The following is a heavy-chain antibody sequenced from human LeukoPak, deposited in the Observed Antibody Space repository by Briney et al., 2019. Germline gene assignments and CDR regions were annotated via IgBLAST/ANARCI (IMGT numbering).Heavy chain of an antibody. V-gene: IGHV3-21*04. D-gene: IGHD6-19*01. CDR3: ARGGHSSGWYEYYFDY. CDR1: GFTFSSYS. CDR2: ISSSSSYI. J-gene: IGHJ4*02. Sequence: GGSLRLSCAASGFTFSSYSMNWVRQAPGKGLEWVSSISSSSSYIYYADSVKGRFTISRDNAKNSLYLQMNSLRAEDTAVYYCARGGHSSGWYEYYFDYWGQGTLVTVSS.